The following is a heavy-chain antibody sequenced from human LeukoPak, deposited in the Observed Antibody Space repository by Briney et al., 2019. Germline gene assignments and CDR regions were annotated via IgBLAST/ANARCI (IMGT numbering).Heavy chain of an antibody. CDR1: GYRFTSYW. CDR3: ARQLSGHDIDY. Sequence: GESLKISCEGSGYRFTSYWITWVRQMPGKGLEWMGKIDPSDSYTNYSPSFQGHVTISADKSISTAYLQWSILKASDTAMYYCARQLSGHDIDYWGQGTLVTVSS. D-gene: IGHD5-12*01. J-gene: IGHJ4*02. CDR2: IDPSDSYT. V-gene: IGHV5-10-1*01.